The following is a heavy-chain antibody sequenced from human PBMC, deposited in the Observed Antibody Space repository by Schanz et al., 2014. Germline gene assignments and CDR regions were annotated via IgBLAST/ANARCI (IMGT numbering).Heavy chain of an antibody. CDR3: ARDRRRYCSTASCLHDNWFDP. D-gene: IGHD2-2*01. Sequence: QVQLVQSGGEMKKPGASVKVSCKASGYTFTSHGISWVRQAPGQGLEWMGWITAYNGDTNYAQKVQGRVTMTTDTSTGTAYMELRSLRSDDTAVYYCARDRRRYCSTASCLHDNWFDPWGQGTLVIVSS. CDR2: ITAYNGDT. V-gene: IGHV1-18*01. CDR1: GYTFTSHG. J-gene: IGHJ5*02.